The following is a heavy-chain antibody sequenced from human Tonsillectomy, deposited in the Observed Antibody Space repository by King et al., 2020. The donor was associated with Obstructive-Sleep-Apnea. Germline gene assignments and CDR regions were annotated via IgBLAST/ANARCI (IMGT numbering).Heavy chain of an antibody. J-gene: IGHJ4*02. D-gene: IGHD2-21*02. Sequence: QLVQSGAEMKKPGASVKVSCKASGYTFTNFGINWVRQAPGQGLEWMGWISAYNGNTKYAQNLQGRVTMTTDTTTSTAYMELRSLRSDDTAVYYCARGGYCGGDCYDYWGQGTLVTVSS. CDR2: ISAYNGNT. CDR1: GYTFTNFG. CDR3: ARGGYCGGDCYDY. V-gene: IGHV1-18*04.